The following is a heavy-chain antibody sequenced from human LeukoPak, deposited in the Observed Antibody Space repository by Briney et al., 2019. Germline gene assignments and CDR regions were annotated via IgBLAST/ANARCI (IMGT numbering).Heavy chain of an antibody. CDR2: ISYDGSDK. CDR1: GFTFNDNR. Sequence: GGSLRLSCAASGFTFNDNRMHWVRQAPGKGLEWVAVISYDGSDKTYADSVKGRFTIPRDNSKNTLYLQIDSLRAEDTAVYFCAREGTTGSYFDHWGQGTLVIVSS. V-gene: IGHV3-30*01. J-gene: IGHJ4*02. CDR3: AREGTTGSYFDH. D-gene: IGHD2-8*02.